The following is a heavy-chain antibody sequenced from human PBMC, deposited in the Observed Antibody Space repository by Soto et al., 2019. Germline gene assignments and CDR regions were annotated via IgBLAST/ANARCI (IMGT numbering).Heavy chain of an antibody. J-gene: IGHJ4*02. V-gene: IGHV3-23*01. CDR1: GFTFSSYA. Sequence: GGSLRLSCAASGFTFSSYAMSWVRQAPGKGLEWVSAISGSGGSTYYADSVKGRFTISRDNSKNTLYLQMNSLRAEDTAVYYCANRPIVLMVYAYDYWGQGTLVTV. CDR2: ISGSGGST. CDR3: ANRPIVLMVYAYDY. D-gene: IGHD2-8*01.